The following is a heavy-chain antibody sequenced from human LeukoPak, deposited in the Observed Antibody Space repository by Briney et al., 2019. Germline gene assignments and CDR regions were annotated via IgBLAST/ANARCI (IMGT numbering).Heavy chain of an antibody. CDR1: GGSISSYY. J-gene: IGHJ4*02. D-gene: IGHD5-18*01. CDR3: ARLSRGYSFDY. V-gene: IGHV4-59*08. CDR2: IYYSGST. Sequence: SETLSLTCTVSGGSISSYYWSWIRQPPGKGLEWIGYIYYSGSTNYNPSLKSRVTISVDTSKNQFSLKLSSVTAADTALYYCARLSRGYSFDYWGQGTLVTVSS.